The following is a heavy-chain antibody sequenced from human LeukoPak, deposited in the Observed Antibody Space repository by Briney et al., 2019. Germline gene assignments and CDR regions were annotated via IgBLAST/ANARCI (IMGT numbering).Heavy chain of an antibody. Sequence: GGSLRLSCAASGFTFRDFAMSWVRQDPGKGLEWVSAISGDAHSTYYADSLKGRFTISRDNSKNTLYLQMNSLRAADTATYFCVKDAPLPFDFWGQGALVIVSS. CDR2: ISGDAHST. J-gene: IGHJ4*02. CDR1: GFTFRDFA. CDR3: VKDAPLPFDF. V-gene: IGHV3-23*01.